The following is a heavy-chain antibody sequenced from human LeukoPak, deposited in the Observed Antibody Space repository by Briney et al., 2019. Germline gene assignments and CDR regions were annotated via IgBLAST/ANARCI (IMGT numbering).Heavy chain of an antibody. V-gene: IGHV3-64*02. Sequence: GGSLRLSCAASGFTFSTYAMHWVRQAPGKGLEYVGVISSDGGSKYYADSVRGRFTISRDKSKNTLYLQMGGLRTDDMAVYYCARDWGTGTSTLGALDIWGQGTMVTVSS. CDR2: ISSDGGSK. CDR3: ARDWGTGTSTLGALDI. J-gene: IGHJ3*02. CDR1: GFTFSTYA. D-gene: IGHD2-8*02.